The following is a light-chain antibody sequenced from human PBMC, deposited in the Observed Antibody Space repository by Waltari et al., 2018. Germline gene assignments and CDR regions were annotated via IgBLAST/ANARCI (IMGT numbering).Light chain of an antibody. J-gene: IGKJ2*01. CDR1: QSVSSN. CDR2: GAS. CDR3: QQYNNWPYT. V-gene: IGKV3-15*01. Sequence: EIVMTQSPATLSVSPGDRATLSCRASQSVSSNLAWYQQKPGQAPRLLIYGASTRATGIPARFSGSGSGTEFTLTISSLQSEDFAVYYCQQYNNWPYTFGQGTKL.